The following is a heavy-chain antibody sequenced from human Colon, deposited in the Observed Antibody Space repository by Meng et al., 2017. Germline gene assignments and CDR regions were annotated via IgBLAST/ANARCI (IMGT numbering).Heavy chain of an antibody. V-gene: IGHV4-61*01. J-gene: IGHJ4*02. CDR3: ARGMTNGITFGGVIVN. CDR2: IYYSGST. D-gene: IGHD3-16*02. CDR1: GGSVSSGSYY. Sequence: GQLQESGPGLVRPSETLSLTCTGSGGSVSSGSYYWSWIRQPPGKGLEWIGYIYYSGSTNYNPSLKSRVTISVDTSKNQFSLKLSSVTAADTAVYYCARGMTNGITFGGVIVNWGQGTLVTVSS.